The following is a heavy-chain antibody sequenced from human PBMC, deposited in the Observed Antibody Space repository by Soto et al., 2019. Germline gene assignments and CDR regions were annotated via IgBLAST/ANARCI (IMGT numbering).Heavy chain of an antibody. CDR3: ARDYGGNSGWFDP. CDR2: MSPNSGNT. J-gene: IGHJ5*02. V-gene: IGHV1-8*01. CDR1: GYTFTSYD. Sequence: QVQLVQSGAEVKRPGASVKVSCKASGYTFTSYDLNWVRQATRQGLEWIGWMSPNSGNTGYAQKFQGRVTMTTNTAMSTAYMELSSLTSEDTAVYYCARDYGGNSGWFDPWGQGTLVTVSS. D-gene: IGHD4-17*01.